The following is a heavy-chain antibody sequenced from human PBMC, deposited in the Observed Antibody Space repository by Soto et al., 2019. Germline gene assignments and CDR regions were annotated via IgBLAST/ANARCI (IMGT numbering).Heavy chain of an antibody. J-gene: IGHJ6*02. V-gene: IGHV1-3*01. Sequence: ASVKVSCKASGYTFTSYAMHWVRQAPGQRLEWMGWINAGNGNTKYSQKFQGRVTITRDTSASTAYMELSSLRSEDTAVYYCARVVHGSGRANYGMDVWGQGATVTVSS. D-gene: IGHD3-10*01. CDR1: GYTFTSYA. CDR3: ARVVHGSGRANYGMDV. CDR2: INAGNGNT.